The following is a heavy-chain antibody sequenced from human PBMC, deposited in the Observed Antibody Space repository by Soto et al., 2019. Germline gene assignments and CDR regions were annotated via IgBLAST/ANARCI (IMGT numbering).Heavy chain of an antibody. CDR3: ARGRRSSSWYGYYFDY. D-gene: IGHD6-13*01. J-gene: IGHJ4*02. V-gene: IGHV4-34*01. CDR2: INHSGST. Sequence: SETLSLTCAVYGGSFSGYYWSWIRQPPGKGLEWIGEINHSGSTNYNPSLKSRVTISVDTSKNQFSLKLSSVTAADTAVYYCARGRRSSSWYGYYFDYWGQGTLVTVSS. CDR1: GGSFSGYY.